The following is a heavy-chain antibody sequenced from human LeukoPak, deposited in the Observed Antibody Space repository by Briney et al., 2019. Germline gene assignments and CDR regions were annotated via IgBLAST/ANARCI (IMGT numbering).Heavy chain of an antibody. CDR1: GFTFSNYA. Sequence: PGRSLRLSCAASGFTFSNYAMSWVRQAPGKGLEWVSTISGSVGSTYYGDSVKGRFTISRDNSQNTQYLQMNSLRAEDTAVYYCAKTSSSSWKYFDYWGQGTLVTVSS. CDR2: ISGSVGST. D-gene: IGHD6-13*01. J-gene: IGHJ4*02. V-gene: IGHV3-23*01. CDR3: AKTSSSSWKYFDY.